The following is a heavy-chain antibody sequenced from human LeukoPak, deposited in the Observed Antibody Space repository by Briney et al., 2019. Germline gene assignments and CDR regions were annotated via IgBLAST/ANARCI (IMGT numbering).Heavy chain of an antibody. Sequence: PGGSLRLSCAASGFTFSSYWMHWVRQAPGKGLVWVSRISSDGSSTSYADSVKGRFTISRDNAKNTLYLQINSLRAEDTAVYYCARPNRIAATASFDYWGQGTLVTVSS. D-gene: IGHD6-13*01. CDR2: ISSDGSST. CDR3: ARPNRIAATASFDY. J-gene: IGHJ4*02. CDR1: GFTFSSYW. V-gene: IGHV3-74*01.